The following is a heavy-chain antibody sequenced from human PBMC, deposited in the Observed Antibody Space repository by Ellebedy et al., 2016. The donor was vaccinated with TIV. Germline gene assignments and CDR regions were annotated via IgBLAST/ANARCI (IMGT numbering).Heavy chain of an antibody. D-gene: IGHD5-12*01. CDR2: INPNSSGT. CDR1: GYTFTGYY. J-gene: IGHJ5*02. Sequence: AASVKVSCKASGYTFTGYYMHWVRQAPGQGLEWMGWINPNSSGTNYAQKFQGRVTMTRDTSISTAYMELSRLRADDTAVYYCASERLSGYDWGFDPWGQGTLVTVSS. V-gene: IGHV1-2*02. CDR3: ASERLSGYDWGFDP.